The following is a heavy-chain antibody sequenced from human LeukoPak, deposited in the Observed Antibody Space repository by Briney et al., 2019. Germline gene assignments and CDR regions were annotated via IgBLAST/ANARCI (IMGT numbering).Heavy chain of an antibody. CDR1: GGSISSSSYY. J-gene: IGHJ4*02. CDR2: IYYSGST. CDR3: ARARRGVLRFLKD. D-gene: IGHD3-3*01. Sequence: SETLSLTCTVSGGSISSSSYYWGWIRQPPGKGLEWIGSIYYSGSTYYNPSLKSRVTISVDTSKNQFSLKLSSVTAADTAVYYCARARRGVLRFLKDWGQGTMVTVSS. V-gene: IGHV4-39*07.